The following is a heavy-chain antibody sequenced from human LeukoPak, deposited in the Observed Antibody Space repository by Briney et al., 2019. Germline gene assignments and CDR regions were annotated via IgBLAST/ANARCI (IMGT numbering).Heavy chain of an antibody. Sequence: SGTLSLTCAVSGGSISSSYWWSWVRQPPGKGLEWMGEIYHSGSTNYNPSLKSRVTISVATSTNQSSLKLSSVTAAATAVCYCAGGYRYPPRMDVWGKGKTVTVSS. J-gene: IGHJ6*04. CDR3: AGGYRYPPRMDV. CDR2: IYHSGST. CDR1: GGSISSSYW. V-gene: IGHV4-4*02. D-gene: IGHD5-18*01.